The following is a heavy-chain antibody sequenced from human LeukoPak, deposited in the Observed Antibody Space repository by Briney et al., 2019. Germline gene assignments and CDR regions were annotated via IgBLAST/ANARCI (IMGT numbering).Heavy chain of an antibody. V-gene: IGHV3-64*04. J-gene: IGHJ5*02. CDR1: EFTFGTYA. CDR3: ARANGLIVVA. D-gene: IGHD3-22*01. Sequence: GGSLRLSCSASEFTFGTYAMLWVRQAPGKGLEYVSAISSNGRDTYYAASVRGRFSISRVNSNNTLYLQMNSLRPEDAAMYYCARANGLIVVAWGQGTLVTVSS. CDR2: ISSNGRDT.